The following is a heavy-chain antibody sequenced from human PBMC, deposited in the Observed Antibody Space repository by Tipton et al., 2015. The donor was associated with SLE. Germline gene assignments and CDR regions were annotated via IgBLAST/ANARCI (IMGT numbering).Heavy chain of an antibody. V-gene: IGHV3-48*03. Sequence: GSLRLSCAASGFTFSSYEMNWVRQAPGKGLEWVSYISSSGSTIYYADSVKGRFTISRDNSKNTLYLQMNSLRAEDTAVYYCARTGTVAGKNYWGQGTLVTVSS. CDR1: GFTFSSYE. CDR3: ARTGTVAGKNY. D-gene: IGHD6-19*01. J-gene: IGHJ4*02. CDR2: ISSSGSTI.